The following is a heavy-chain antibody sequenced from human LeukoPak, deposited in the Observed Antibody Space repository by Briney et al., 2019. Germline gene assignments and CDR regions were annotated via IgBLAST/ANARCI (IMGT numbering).Heavy chain of an antibody. D-gene: IGHD2-2*01. CDR3: AREFPPLRPTSLGYCSSTSCYRGNWFDP. J-gene: IGHJ5*02. CDR2: INPSGGST. CDR1: GYTFTSYY. V-gene: IGHV1-46*01. Sequence: GASVTVSCMASGYTFTSYYMHWVRQAPGQGLEWMGIINPSGGSTSYAQKLQGRVTMTTDTSTSTAYMELRSLRSDDTAVYYCAREFPPLRPTSLGYCSSTSCYRGNWFDPWGQGTLVTVSS.